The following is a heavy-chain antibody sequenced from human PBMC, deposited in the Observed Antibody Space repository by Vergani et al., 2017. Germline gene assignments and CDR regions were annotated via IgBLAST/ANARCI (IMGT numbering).Heavy chain of an antibody. J-gene: IGHJ4*02. V-gene: IGHV4-4*07. CDR3: ARGPYGNYVRPPQYFDY. CDR1: GGSISSYY. Sequence: QVQLQESGPGLVKPSETLSLTCTVSGGSISSYYWSWIRQPAGKGLEWIGRIYTSGSTNYNPSLKSRVTMSVDTSKNQFSLKLSAVTAADTAVYYFARGPYGNYVRPPQYFDYGGQGTLVTVSS. CDR2: IYTSGST. D-gene: IGHD3-10*02.